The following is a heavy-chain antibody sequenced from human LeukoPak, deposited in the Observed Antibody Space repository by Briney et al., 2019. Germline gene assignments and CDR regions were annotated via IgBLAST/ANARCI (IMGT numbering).Heavy chain of an antibody. Sequence: ASVKVSCKASGNTFTAYYIHWVRQAPGQGLEWMGPINPNSGCTDYAQNFRGRVTLTRDTSVSTAYMDLTRLRSDDTAVYYCASDQAGSVNSFDPWGQGTLVTVSS. CDR3: ASDQAGSVNSFDP. CDR2: INPNSGCT. J-gene: IGHJ5*02. CDR1: GNTFTAYY. V-gene: IGHV1-2*06.